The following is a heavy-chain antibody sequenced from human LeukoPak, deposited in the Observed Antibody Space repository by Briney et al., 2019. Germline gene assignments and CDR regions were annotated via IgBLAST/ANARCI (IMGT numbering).Heavy chain of an antibody. J-gene: IGHJ5*02. D-gene: IGHD2-21*01. CDR3: ARTHCGGGSCDTFDP. CDR1: GVSISNYF. Sequence: SETLSLTCNVFGVSISNYFWSWLRQPAGKGLEWIGRFYASGTTYYNPSLRSRVTLSMGTSKNHFSLKLTSVTAADTAVYYCARTHCGGGSCDTFDPWGQGTLVTVSS. CDR2: FYASGTT. V-gene: IGHV4-4*07.